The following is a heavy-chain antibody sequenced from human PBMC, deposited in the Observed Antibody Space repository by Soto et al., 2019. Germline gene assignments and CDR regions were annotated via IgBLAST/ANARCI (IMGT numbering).Heavy chain of an antibody. CDR1: GYTFTSYG. J-gene: IGHJ4*02. Sequence: GASVKVSCKASGYTFTSYGISCVRQAPGQGLEWMGWISAYNGNTNYAQKLQGRVTMTTDTSTSTAYMELRSLRSDDTAVYYCAADPGYSSGWLRRIDFDYWGQGTLVTVSS. V-gene: IGHV1-18*01. CDR2: ISAYNGNT. CDR3: AADPGYSSGWLRRIDFDY. D-gene: IGHD6-19*01.